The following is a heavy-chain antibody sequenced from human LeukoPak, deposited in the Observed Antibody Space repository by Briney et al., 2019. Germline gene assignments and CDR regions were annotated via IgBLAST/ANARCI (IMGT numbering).Heavy chain of an antibody. J-gene: IGHJ4*02. CDR3: ARYGYYAYDY. V-gene: IGHV4-59*01. D-gene: IGHD3-3*01. CDR2: VFYTGRT. Sequence: SQTLSLTCTVSGDSMNEYYWSWVRQPPGKGLELIGYVFYTGRTNYRPSLKNRVTISLDTSKNQFSLRLSSVTAADTAVYYCARYGYYAYDYWGQGNLVTVSS. CDR1: GDSMNEYY.